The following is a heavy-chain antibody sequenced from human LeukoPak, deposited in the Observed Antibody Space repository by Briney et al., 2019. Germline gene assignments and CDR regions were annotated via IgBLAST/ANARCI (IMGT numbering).Heavy chain of an antibody. D-gene: IGHD6-13*01. J-gene: IGHJ4*02. CDR2: ISGSGADT. V-gene: IGHV3-23*01. CDR3: AKGGGSTWYRFAS. CDR1: GFTFSSYV. Sequence: PGGSLRLSCAASGFTFSSYVMNWVRQAPGKGLGWVSAISGSGADTYYADSVKGRFTISRDNAKNTLYLQMNRLRAEDTGVYYCAKGGGSTWYRFASWGRGTLVSVSS.